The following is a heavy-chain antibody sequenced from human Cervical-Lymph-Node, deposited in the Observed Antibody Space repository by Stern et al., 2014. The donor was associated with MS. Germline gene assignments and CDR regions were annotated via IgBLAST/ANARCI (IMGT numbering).Heavy chain of an antibody. Sequence: QDQLVQSGAEVRKPGASVKLSCKASGYTFTSYGISWVRQAAGQGLEWMGWISVDNGNTDYAQKLQGRVTMTADTSTDTAYMELRRLRSDETAVYYCAVAAAGTSWFDPWGQGTLVTVTS. J-gene: IGHJ5*02. CDR2: ISVDNGNT. D-gene: IGHD6-13*01. CDR3: AVAAAGTSWFDP. V-gene: IGHV1-18*01. CDR1: GYTFTSYG.